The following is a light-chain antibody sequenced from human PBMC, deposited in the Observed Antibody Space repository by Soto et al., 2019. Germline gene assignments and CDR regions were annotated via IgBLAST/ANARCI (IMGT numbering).Light chain of an antibody. Sequence: IVLTQSPGTLSLSPGERATLSCRASQSVSSNYLAWYQQKPGQAPRLLIYGVSSRATGIPDRFSGSGSGTDFTPTISRLEPEDFAVYYCQQFGSTPLYTFGQGTKLEIK. J-gene: IGKJ2*01. CDR2: GVS. CDR3: QQFGSTPLYT. V-gene: IGKV3-20*01. CDR1: QSVSSNY.